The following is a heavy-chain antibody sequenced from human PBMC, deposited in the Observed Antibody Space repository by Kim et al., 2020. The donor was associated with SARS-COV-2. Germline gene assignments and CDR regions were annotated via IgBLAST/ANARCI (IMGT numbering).Heavy chain of an antibody. V-gene: IGHV1-69*13. CDR1: GGTFSSYA. D-gene: IGHD4-17*01. CDR2: IIPIFGTA. CDR3: GGGLRGDYVFDY. Sequence: SVKVSCKASGGTFSSYAISWVRQAPGQGLEWMGGIIPIFGTANYAQKFQGRVTITADESTSTAYMELSSLRSEDTAVYYCGGGLRGDYVFDYWGQGTLVTVSS. J-gene: IGHJ4*02.